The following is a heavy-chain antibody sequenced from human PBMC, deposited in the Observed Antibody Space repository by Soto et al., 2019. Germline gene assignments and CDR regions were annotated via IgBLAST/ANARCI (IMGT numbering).Heavy chain of an antibody. D-gene: IGHD3-3*01. CDR3: TTDRYDFWSGLFDY. Sequence: EVQLVESGGGLVKPGGSLRLSCAASGFTFSNAWMSWVRQAPGKGLEWVGRIKNKTDGGTTDYAAPVKGRFTISRDDSKNTLYLQMNSLKTEDTAVYYCTTDRYDFWSGLFDYWGQGTLVTVSS. CDR2: IKNKTDGGTT. V-gene: IGHV3-15*01. J-gene: IGHJ4*02. CDR1: GFTFSNAW.